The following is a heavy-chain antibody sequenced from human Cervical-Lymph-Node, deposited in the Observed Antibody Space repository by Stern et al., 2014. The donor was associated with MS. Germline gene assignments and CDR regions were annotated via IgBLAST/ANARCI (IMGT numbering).Heavy chain of an antibody. Sequence: QVHLQESRPGLVKPSETLSLTCSVSGYSISSGYYWGWIRQPPGKGLEWIGNFYHSGSTHYNPSLKSRVTMSVDTSKNQISLKLSSVIAADTAVYYCAREEQQLIHGNWFDPWGQGTLVTVSS. V-gene: IGHV4-38-2*02. J-gene: IGHJ5*02. D-gene: IGHD6-13*01. CDR3: AREEQQLIHGNWFDP. CDR1: GYSISSGYY. CDR2: FYHSGST.